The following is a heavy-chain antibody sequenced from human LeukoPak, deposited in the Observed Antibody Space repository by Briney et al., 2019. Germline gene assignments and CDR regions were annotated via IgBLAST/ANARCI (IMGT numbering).Heavy chain of an antibody. J-gene: IGHJ4*02. D-gene: IGHD3-22*01. V-gene: IGHV3-11*01. CDR1: GFTFSDYY. CDR3: ARDYDSSGYCYYFDY. CDR2: ISSGDTTI. Sequence: GGSLRLSCAASGFTFSDYYMSWIRQAPGKGLEWVSYISSGDTTIYYADSVRGRFTISRDNAKNSLYLQMNSLRAEDTAVYYCARDYDSSGYCYYFDYWGQGTLVTVSS.